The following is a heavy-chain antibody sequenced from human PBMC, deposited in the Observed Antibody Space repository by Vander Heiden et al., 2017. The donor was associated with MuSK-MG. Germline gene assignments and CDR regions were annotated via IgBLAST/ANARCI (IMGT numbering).Heavy chain of an antibody. V-gene: IGHV1-18*01. CDR2: ISAHNGDT. Sequence: QVQLAQSGAEVKKPGASVKVSCKASGYTFTRFDIGWVRQAPGQGPEWMGWISAHNGDTHYAQKFQDRVTMTTDTSRTIAYMELRSLRTDDTALYYCARLRDFEWTTGSYLDFWGQGTLVTVS. D-gene: IGHD3-9*01. J-gene: IGHJ4*02. CDR3: ARLRDFEWTTGSYLDF. CDR1: GYTFTRFD.